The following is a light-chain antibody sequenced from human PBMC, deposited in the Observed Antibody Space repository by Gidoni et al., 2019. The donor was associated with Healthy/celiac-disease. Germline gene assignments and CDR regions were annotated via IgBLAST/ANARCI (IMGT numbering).Light chain of an antibody. CDR1: HGIGSY. J-gene: IGKJ4*01. CDR2: AAS. V-gene: IGKV1-9*01. Sequence: DIQLTQTPSFLSASVGDRVTITCRASHGIGSYFSWYQQKPGKATQLLIYAASTVQSGVPSRFGGSGSGTEFPLTISSLQPEDFASYYCQQLNSYPLTFGGGTKVEIK. CDR3: QQLNSYPLT.